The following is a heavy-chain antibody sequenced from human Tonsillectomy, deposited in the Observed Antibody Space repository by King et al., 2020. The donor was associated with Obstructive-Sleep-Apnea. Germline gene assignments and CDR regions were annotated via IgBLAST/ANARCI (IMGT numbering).Heavy chain of an antibody. V-gene: IGHV4-34*01. Sequence: VQLQQWGTGLLKPSETLSLTCAVYGGSFSDYYWSWIRQPPGKGLEWIGEINHSGSTNFYPSLKSRVIISVDTSRNQFSLKLHSVIAADSAVYYCARVLGAAGPDYYFDYWGQGTLVTVSS. CDR3: ARVLGAAGPDYYFDY. J-gene: IGHJ4*02. CDR1: GGSFSDYY. D-gene: IGHD3-16*01. CDR2: INHSGST.